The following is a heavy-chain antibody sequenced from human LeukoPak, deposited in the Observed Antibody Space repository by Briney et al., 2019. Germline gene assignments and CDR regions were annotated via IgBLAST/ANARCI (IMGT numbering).Heavy chain of an antibody. J-gene: IGHJ4*02. CDR1: GFTFTSYE. V-gene: IGHV3-48*03. CDR3: ARPDH. D-gene: IGHD1-14*01. CDR2: ISSSGDTT. Sequence: PGGSLRLSCAASGFTFTSYEMCWVRQAPGKGLEWISYISSSGDTTYYADSVKGRFTIFRDNSKNSVYLQMSSLRAEHTATYYCARPDHWGRGTLVTVSS.